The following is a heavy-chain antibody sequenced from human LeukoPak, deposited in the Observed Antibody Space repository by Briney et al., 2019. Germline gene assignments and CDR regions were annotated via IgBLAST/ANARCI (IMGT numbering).Heavy chain of an antibody. D-gene: IGHD3-10*01. Sequence: GGSLRLSCAASGFPFIRYWMHWVRQAPGRGLEWVSRLNNDGIDATYADSVRGRFTVSRDNAKNTLYLQMNSLRVEDTAVYYCAKGGRITMLRGVQRDHYFDYWGQGTLVTVSS. V-gene: IGHV3-74*03. CDR3: AKGGRITMLRGVQRDHYFDY. CDR2: LNNDGIDA. J-gene: IGHJ4*02. CDR1: GFPFIRYW.